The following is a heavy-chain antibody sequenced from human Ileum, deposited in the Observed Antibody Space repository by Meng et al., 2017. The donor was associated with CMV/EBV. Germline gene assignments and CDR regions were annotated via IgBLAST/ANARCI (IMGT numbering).Heavy chain of an antibody. V-gene: IGHV3-53*01. CDR3: AHRQEWDFDY. J-gene: IGHJ4*02. D-gene: IGHD3-3*01. CDR1: GLSVTIDY. CDR2: IYRDGRT. Sequence: GESLKISCVVSGLSVTIDYMSWVRQAPGKGLEWVTVIYRDGRTYYADSVKGRFTISRDDSKNTLYLQMNSLRAEDTAVYYCAHRQEWDFDYWGQGTLVTVSS.